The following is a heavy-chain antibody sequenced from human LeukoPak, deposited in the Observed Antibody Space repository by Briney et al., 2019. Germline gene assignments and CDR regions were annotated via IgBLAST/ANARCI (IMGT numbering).Heavy chain of an antibody. Sequence: PGRSLRLSCAASGFTFSNYGVHWVRQAPGKGLEWVAVIRFDGSTKYYADSVRGRFTISSDNSKNTVYLEMNSLRAEDTAVYYCARAYSRESGYDFVFENWGQGTLVSVSS. J-gene: IGHJ4*02. CDR2: IRFDGSTK. D-gene: IGHD5-12*01. CDR1: GFTFSNYG. CDR3: ARAYSRESGYDFVFEN. V-gene: IGHV3-33*01.